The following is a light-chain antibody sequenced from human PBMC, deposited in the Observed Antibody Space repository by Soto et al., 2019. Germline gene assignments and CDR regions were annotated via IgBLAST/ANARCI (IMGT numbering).Light chain of an antibody. Sequence: QSVLTQPPSVSGAPGQRVTISCTGSSSNIGAGSDVHWYQQLPGTAPKLLISGNSNRPSGVPDRFSGSKSGTSASLAITGLQAEDEADYYCQSYDSSLSDMVFGGGTKVTVL. J-gene: IGLJ2*01. V-gene: IGLV1-40*01. CDR1: SSNIGAGSD. CDR3: QSYDSSLSDMV. CDR2: GNS.